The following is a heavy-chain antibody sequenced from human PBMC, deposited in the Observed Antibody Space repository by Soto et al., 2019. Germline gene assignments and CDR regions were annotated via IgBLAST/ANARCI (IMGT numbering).Heavy chain of an antibody. CDR1: GDSVSSNSAG. J-gene: IGHJ6*03. Sequence: PSQTLSLTCDISGDSVSSNSAGWNWIRQTPSRGLKWLGRTYYKSKWYYTYAASVKSRITVSPDTSKNQFSLQLTSVTPEDTAVYYCARGSWDDVSGHYYMDVWDKGTTVTVS. CDR2: TYYKSKWYY. D-gene: IGHD1-1*01. CDR3: ARGSWDDVSGHYYMDV. V-gene: IGHV6-1*01.